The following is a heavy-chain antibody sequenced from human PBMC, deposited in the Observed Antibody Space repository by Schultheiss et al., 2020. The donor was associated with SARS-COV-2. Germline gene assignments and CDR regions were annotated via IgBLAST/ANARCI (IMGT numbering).Heavy chain of an antibody. CDR2: IIPIFGTA. V-gene: IGHV1-69*05. D-gene: IGHD5-12*01. J-gene: IGHJ6*02. CDR3: ARDHLVATIYPQLVGMDV. CDR1: GGTFSSYA. Sequence: SVKVSCKASGGTFSSYAISWVRQAPGQGLEWMGGIIPIFGTANYAQKFQGRVTITRDTSASTAYMELSSLRSEDTAVYYCARDHLVATIYPQLVGMDVWGQGTTVTVSS.